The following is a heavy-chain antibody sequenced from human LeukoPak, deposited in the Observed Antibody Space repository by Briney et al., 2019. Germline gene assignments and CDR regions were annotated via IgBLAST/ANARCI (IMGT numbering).Heavy chain of an antibody. CDR3: ANVFYYGMEV. CDR2: IKQDGSEK. D-gene: IGHD5/OR15-5a*01. CDR1: GLIVSNYW. V-gene: IGHV3-7*01. J-gene: IGHJ6*02. Sequence: GGSLRLTCAASGLIVSNYWMSWVRQAPGKGLEWVANIKQDGSEKYYVDSVKGRFTISRDNVKNSLYLQMNSLRAEDTAVYYCANVFYYGMEVWGQGTTVTVSS.